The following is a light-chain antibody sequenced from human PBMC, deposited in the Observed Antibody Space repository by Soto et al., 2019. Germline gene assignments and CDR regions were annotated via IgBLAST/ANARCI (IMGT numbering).Light chain of an antibody. Sequence: DIQMTQSPSSLSASVGDRVTITCQASQDISNYLNWYQQKPGKAPKLLIYDASNLETGVPARVSGRGSGTDFTFTISSRQPEAIATYYCQQYDNLPPYTFGQGTKLEIK. V-gene: IGKV1-33*01. CDR2: DAS. CDR3: QQYDNLPPYT. J-gene: IGKJ2*01. CDR1: QDISNY.